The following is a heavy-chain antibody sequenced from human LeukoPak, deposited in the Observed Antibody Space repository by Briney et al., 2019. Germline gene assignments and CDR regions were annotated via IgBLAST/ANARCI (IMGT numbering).Heavy chain of an antibody. V-gene: IGHV4-30-4*08. D-gene: IGHD3-22*01. CDR3: AREGKSGYYDSSGYYYLTVFDY. CDR2: IYYSGST. Sequence: SWIRQPPGKGLEWIGYIYYSGSTYYNPSLKSRVTISVDTSKNQFSLKLSSVTAADTAVYYCAREGKSGYYDSSGYYYLTVFDYWGQGTLVTVSS. J-gene: IGHJ4*02.